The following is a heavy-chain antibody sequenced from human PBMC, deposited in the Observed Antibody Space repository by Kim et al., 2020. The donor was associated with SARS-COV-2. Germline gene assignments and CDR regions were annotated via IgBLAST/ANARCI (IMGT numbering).Heavy chain of an antibody. J-gene: IGHJ4*02. D-gene: IGHD3-10*01. CDR1: GGSISSGDYY. Sequence: SETLSLTCTVSGGSISSGDYYWSWIRQPPGKGLEWIGYIYYSGSTYYNPSLKSRVTISVDTSKNQFSLKLSSVTAADTAVYYCARDSDRGSGSYSFDYWGQGTRGTVSA. CDR3: ARDSDRGSGSYSFDY. CDR2: IYYSGST. V-gene: IGHV4-30-4*01.